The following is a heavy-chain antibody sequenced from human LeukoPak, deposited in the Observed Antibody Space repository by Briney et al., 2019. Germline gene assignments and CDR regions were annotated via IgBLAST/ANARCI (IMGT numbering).Heavy chain of an antibody. CDR1: GGSISSYY. CDR2: IYYSGST. V-gene: IGHV4-59*12. Sequence: PSETLSLTCTVSGGSISSYYWSWIRQPPGKGLEWIGYIYYSGSTNYNPSLKSRVTISVDTSKNQFSLKLSSVTAADTAVYYCARDSDYGGAFDIWGQGTMVTVSS. D-gene: IGHD4-23*01. CDR3: ARDSDYGGAFDI. J-gene: IGHJ3*02.